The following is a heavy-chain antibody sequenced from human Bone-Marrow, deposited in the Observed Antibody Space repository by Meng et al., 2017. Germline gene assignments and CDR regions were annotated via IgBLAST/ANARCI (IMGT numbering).Heavy chain of an antibody. CDR1: GFTFSSYS. CDR2: IWYDGSNK. CDR3: ARGGQSYDFWSGYYGAWFDP. V-gene: IGHV3-33*08. J-gene: IGHJ5*02. D-gene: IGHD3-3*01. Sequence: GESLKISCAASGFTFSSYSMNWVRQAPGKGLEWVAVIWYDGSNKYYADSVKGRFTISRDNSKNTLYLQMNSLRAEDTAVYYCARGGQSYDFWSGYYGAWFDPWGQGTLVTVSS.